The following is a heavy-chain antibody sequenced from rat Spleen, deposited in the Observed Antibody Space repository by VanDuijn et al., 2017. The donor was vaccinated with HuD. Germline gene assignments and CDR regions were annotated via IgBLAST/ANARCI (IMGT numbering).Heavy chain of an antibody. Sequence: EVQLVESGGGLVQPGRSLKLSCAASGFTFSDYAMAWVRQAPKKGLEWVATIIYDGSSTYYRDSVKGRFTISRDDAKNTQYLQMDSLRSEDTAIYYCTRQRGDGSYHGGLDYWGQGVMVTVSS. D-gene: IGHD1-12*01. V-gene: IGHV5-17*01. CDR3: TRQRGDGSYHGGLDY. CDR1: GFTFSDYA. CDR2: IIYDGSST. J-gene: IGHJ2*01.